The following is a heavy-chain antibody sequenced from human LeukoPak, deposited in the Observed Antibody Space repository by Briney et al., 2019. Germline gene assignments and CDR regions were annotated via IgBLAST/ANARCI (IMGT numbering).Heavy chain of an antibody. CDR1: GFTFSSNY. Sequence: GGSLRLSCAASGFTFSSNYMSWVRQAPGKGLEWVSVIYSGGSTYYSDSVEGTFTISRDNSKNTLYLQMNSLRAEDTAVYYCVSMTGGNWFDPWGQGTLVTVSS. D-gene: IGHD2/OR15-2a*01. CDR3: VSMTGGNWFDP. J-gene: IGHJ5*02. CDR2: IYSGGST. V-gene: IGHV3-66*01.